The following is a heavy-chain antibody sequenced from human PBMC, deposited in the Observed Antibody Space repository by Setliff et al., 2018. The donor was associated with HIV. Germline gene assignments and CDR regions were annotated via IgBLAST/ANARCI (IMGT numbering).Heavy chain of an antibody. CDR3: VRWYYCVSGACYRADY. J-gene: IGHJ4*02. Sequence: SETLSLTCSVYGTSFSDYYWSWVRQTPGKGLEWIGEMNQSGTTNYTPSLKSRVTMSIDTSERQFPLKLTSVTAADTAVYYCVRWYYCVSGACYRADYWGQGTMVTVSS. D-gene: IGHD2-21*02. CDR2: MNQSGTT. CDR1: GTSFSDYY. V-gene: IGHV4-34*01.